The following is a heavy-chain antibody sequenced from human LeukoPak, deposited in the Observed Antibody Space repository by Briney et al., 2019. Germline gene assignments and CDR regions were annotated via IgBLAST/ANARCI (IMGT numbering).Heavy chain of an antibody. D-gene: IGHD3-22*01. CDR1: GFTVSSNY. Sequence: PGGSLRLSCAASGFTVSSNYMSWVRQAPGKGLEWVSVIYSGGSTYYADSVKGRFTISRDNSKNTLYLQMNSLRAEDTAVYYCARAVIVVVRAFDYWGQGTLVTVSS. CDR2: IYSGGST. V-gene: IGHV3-53*01. J-gene: IGHJ4*02. CDR3: ARAVIVVVRAFDY.